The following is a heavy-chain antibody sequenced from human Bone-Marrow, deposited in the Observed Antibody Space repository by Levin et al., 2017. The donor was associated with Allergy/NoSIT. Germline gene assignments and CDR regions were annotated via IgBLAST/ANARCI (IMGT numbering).Heavy chain of an antibody. Sequence: PSETLSLTCTVSGDSMSGYFWSWIRQPAGKGPEWIGRIYGSGTTNYNPSLQSRVTMTIDASKNQFSLKLRSVTAADTAVYYCAKLLTGGWFDPWGQGTLVTVSS. CDR3: AKLLTGGWFDP. V-gene: IGHV4-4*07. J-gene: IGHJ5*02. CDR1: GDSMSGYF. D-gene: IGHD3-9*01. CDR2: IYGSGTT.